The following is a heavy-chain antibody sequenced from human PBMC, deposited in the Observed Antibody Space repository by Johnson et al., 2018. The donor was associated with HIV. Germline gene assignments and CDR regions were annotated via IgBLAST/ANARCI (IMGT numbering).Heavy chain of an antibody. CDR3: AREGELGRDAFDI. CDR1: GFTFSSYA. V-gene: IGHV3-30*11. D-gene: IGHD1-7*01. Sequence: SGFTFSSYAMHWVRQAPGKGLEWVAVISYDGSNKYYADSVKGRFTISRDNSKNTLYLQMTSLRAEDTAVYYCAREGELGRDAFDIWGQGTMVTVSS. CDR2: ISYDGSNK. J-gene: IGHJ3*02.